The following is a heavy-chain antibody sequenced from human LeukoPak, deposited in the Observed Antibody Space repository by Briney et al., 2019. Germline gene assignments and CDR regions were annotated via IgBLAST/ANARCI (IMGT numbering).Heavy chain of an antibody. V-gene: IGHV3-74*01. Sequence: GGSLRLSCAASGFTFNIYWMHWVRQAPGKGLVWVSRISGDGSSTSYADSVKGRFTISRDNAKNTLYLQMNSLRAEDTAVYYCARDRSYSADYWGQGTLVTVSS. CDR3: ARDRSYSADY. CDR1: GFTFNIYW. D-gene: IGHD1-26*01. CDR2: ISGDGSST. J-gene: IGHJ4*02.